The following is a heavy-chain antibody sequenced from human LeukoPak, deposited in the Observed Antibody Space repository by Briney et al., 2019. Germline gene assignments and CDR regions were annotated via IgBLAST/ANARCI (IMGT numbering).Heavy chain of an antibody. J-gene: IGHJ4*02. CDR1: GVSINDYY. Sequence: SETLSLTCGVFGVSINDYYWSWIRQSPGKGLEWIGEISHTEGTRYNPSHESRVTMSVGTSENQLSLKLIFVTAADTAVYYCARIRCGHSGSVCYNHWGLGTLVTVSS. CDR3: ARIRCGHSGSVCYNH. D-gene: IGHD3-9*01. V-gene: IGHV4-34*01. CDR2: ISHTEGT.